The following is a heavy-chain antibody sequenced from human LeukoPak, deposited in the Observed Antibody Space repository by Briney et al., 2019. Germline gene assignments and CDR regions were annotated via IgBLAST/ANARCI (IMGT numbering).Heavy chain of an antibody. J-gene: IGHJ4*02. Sequence: SETLSLTCAVYGGSFSGHYWSWIRQPPGKGLEWIGEINHSGSTNYNPSLKSRVTISVDTSKNQFSLKLSSVTAADTAVYYCARGGAWFGELPLDYWGQGTLVTVSS. CDR1: GGSFSGHY. CDR2: INHSGST. D-gene: IGHD3-10*01. CDR3: ARGGAWFGELPLDY. V-gene: IGHV4-34*01.